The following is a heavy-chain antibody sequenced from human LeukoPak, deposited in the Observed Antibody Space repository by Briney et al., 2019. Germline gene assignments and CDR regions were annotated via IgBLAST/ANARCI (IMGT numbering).Heavy chain of an antibody. J-gene: IGHJ4*02. CDR3: ARVPTSGSYYGIFDY. V-gene: IGHV4-59*01. Sequence: SETLSLTCTVSGGAISGYYWSWIRQPPGKGLEWIGYFYYSGSTNYNPSLKSRVTISVDTSKNQFSLKLSSVTAADTAVYYCARVPTSGSYYGIFDYWGQGTLVTVSS. CDR1: GGAISGYY. CDR2: FYYSGST. D-gene: IGHD1-26*01.